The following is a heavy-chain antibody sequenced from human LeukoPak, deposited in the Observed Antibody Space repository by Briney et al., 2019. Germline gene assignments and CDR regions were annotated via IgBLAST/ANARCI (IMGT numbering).Heavy chain of an antibody. CDR2: NNNSGST. J-gene: IGHJ4*02. CDR1: GGFIGGYK. D-gene: IGHD6-13*01. CDR3: ATVAASAYY. Sequence: SETLSSSWAVEGGFIGGYKWCWLRAPRGKGVGWSGENNNSGSTNYNQKLQSRVTISRDTSKNKVYMELSSVRAEDTAVYYCATVAASAYYWGQGTLVTVSS. V-gene: IGHV4-34*01.